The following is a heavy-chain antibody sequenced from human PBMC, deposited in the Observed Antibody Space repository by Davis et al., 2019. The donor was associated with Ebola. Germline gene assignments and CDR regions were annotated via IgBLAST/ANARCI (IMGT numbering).Heavy chain of an antibody. J-gene: IGHJ3*02. Sequence: ASVKVSCKASGYTFTSYAMHWVRQAPGQRLEWMGWINAGNGNTKYSQKFQGRVTITRDTSASTAYMELSSLRSEDTAVYYCARDTTYSSSSDIWGQGTMVTVSS. CDR3: ARDTTYSSSSDI. CDR1: GYTFTSYA. D-gene: IGHD6-13*01. V-gene: IGHV1-3*01. CDR2: INAGNGNT.